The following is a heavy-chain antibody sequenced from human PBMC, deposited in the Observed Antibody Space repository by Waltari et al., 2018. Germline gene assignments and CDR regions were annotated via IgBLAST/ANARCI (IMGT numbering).Heavy chain of an antibody. CDR3: ATAILEWLLDPSDY. J-gene: IGHJ4*02. V-gene: IGHV1-69*14. Sequence: QVQLVQSGAEVKKPGSSVKVSCKASGGTFSSYAISWVRQAPGQGLEWMGGIIPIFGTANYAQKFQGRVTMTEDTSTDTAYMELSSLRSEDTAVYYCATAILEWLLDPSDYWGQGTLVTVSS. CDR1: GGTFSSYA. D-gene: IGHD3-3*01. CDR2: IIPIFGTA.